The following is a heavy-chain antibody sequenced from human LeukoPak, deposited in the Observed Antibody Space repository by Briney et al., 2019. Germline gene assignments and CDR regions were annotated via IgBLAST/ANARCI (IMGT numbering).Heavy chain of an antibody. Sequence: GASVKVSGKASGYTFTSHGISWVRQAPGQGLEWMGWISAYNGNTNYAQKFQGRVTMTTHASTSTAYMELRSLRSDDTAVYYCATGITYYDSSGKAAFDIWGQGTMVTVSS. D-gene: IGHD3-22*01. CDR1: GYTFTSHG. CDR2: ISAYNGNT. V-gene: IGHV1-18*01. CDR3: ATGITYYDSSGKAAFDI. J-gene: IGHJ3*02.